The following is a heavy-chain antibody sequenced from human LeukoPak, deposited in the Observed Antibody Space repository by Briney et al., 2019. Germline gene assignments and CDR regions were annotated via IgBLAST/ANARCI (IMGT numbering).Heavy chain of an antibody. CDR3: ASRDTAMDPFDY. J-gene: IGHJ4*02. CDR1: GLTFTRYA. D-gene: IGHD5-18*01. Sequence: RGSLRLSCAASGLTFTRYAMSWVRQPPGKGREWVSAISGSGGSTYYADSVKGRFTISRDNSKNTLYLQMNSLRAEDTAVYYCASRDTAMDPFDYWGQGTLVTVSS. V-gene: IGHV3-23*01. CDR2: ISGSGGST.